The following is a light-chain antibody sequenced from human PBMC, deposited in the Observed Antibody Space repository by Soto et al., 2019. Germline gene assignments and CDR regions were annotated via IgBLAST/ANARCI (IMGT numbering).Light chain of an antibody. Sequence: RVTVTCRASQSVRDWVAWYQQQAGRAPRLLIYKASSLQSGVPSRFSGSGFGTEFTLTISSLQPDDFASYYCQQYYSYSPLTFGGGTKVDIK. J-gene: IGKJ4*01. CDR1: QSVRDW. CDR2: KAS. CDR3: QQYYSYSPLT. V-gene: IGKV1-5*03.